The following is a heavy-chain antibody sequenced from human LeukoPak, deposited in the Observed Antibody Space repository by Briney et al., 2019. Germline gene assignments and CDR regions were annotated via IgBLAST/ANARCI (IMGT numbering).Heavy chain of an antibody. Sequence: GGSLRLSCAASGFTFSSYGMHWVRQAPGKGLEWVAVISYDGSNKYYADSVKGRFTISRDNSKNTLYLQMNSLRAEDTAVYYCARVLSGSYSMVYWGQGTLVTVSS. D-gene: IGHD1-26*01. CDR2: ISYDGSNK. V-gene: IGHV3-30*03. CDR3: ARVLSGSYSMVY. CDR1: GFTFSSYG. J-gene: IGHJ4*02.